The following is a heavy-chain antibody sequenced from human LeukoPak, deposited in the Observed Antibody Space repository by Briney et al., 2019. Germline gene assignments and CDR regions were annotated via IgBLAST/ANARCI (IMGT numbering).Heavy chain of an antibody. CDR1: GYNFPDYW. CDR2: IYPADSDT. CDR3: ARRGTAFDAFDI. J-gene: IGHJ3*02. Sequence: GESLKISCQASGYNFPDYWIGWMRQMPGKGLEWIGIIYPADSDTRYSPSFQGQVTISADKSNSAAYLQWSRLKASDTAMYYCARRGTAFDAFDIWGQGTMVTVSS. D-gene: IGHD1-1*01. V-gene: IGHV5-51*01.